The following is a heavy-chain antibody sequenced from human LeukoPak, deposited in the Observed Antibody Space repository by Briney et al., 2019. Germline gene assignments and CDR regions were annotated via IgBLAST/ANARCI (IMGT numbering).Heavy chain of an antibody. CDR1: GGSISSSSYY. CDR3: AREGDIVGPAFDI. J-gene: IGHJ3*02. CDR2: IYYSGSI. V-gene: IGHV4-39*02. D-gene: IGHD2-15*01. Sequence: PSETLSLTCTVSGGSISSSSYYWGWIRQPPGKGLEWIGSIYYSGSIYYNPSLKSRVTISVDTSKNQFSLKLSSVTAADTAVYYCAREGDIVGPAFDIWGQGTMVTVSS.